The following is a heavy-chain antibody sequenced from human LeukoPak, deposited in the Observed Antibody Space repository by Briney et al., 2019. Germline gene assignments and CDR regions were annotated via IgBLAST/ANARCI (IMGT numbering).Heavy chain of an antibody. CDR1: GFTFSSFG. CDR3: ARNAWGAADCYFDY. Sequence: GGSLRLSCAPSGFTFSSFGMPWVRQAPGKGLEWVGEIWYDGSSKYFADAVKGRFTISRDNSKNTLYLQMNSLRAEDTAVYYCARNAWGAADCYFDYWGRGTLVTVSS. V-gene: IGHV3-33*01. D-gene: IGHD1-26*01. CDR2: IWYDGSSK. J-gene: IGHJ4*02.